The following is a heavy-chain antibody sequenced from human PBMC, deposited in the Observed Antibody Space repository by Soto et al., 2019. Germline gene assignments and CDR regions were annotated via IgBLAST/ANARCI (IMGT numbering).Heavy chain of an antibody. CDR1: GFTFSSYA. J-gene: IGHJ4*02. D-gene: IGHD4-17*01. Sequence: GGSLRLSCAASGFTFSSYAMSWVRQAPGKGLEWVSAISGSGGSTYYADSVKGRFTISRDNSKNTRYLQMNSLRAEDTAVYYCAKDYYGDYGVIADYWGQGTLVTVSS. V-gene: IGHV3-23*01. CDR3: AKDYYGDYGVIADY. CDR2: ISGSGGST.